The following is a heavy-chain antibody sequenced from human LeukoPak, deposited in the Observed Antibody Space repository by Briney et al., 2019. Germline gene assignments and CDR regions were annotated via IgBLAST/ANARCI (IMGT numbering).Heavy chain of an antibody. J-gene: IGHJ6*02. V-gene: IGHV4-34*01. D-gene: IGHD6-19*01. CDR2: INHSGST. CDR3: ARARIAVAGASYNYYYGMDV. CDR1: GGSISSYY. Sequence: PSETLSLTCTVSGGSISSYYWSWIRQPPGKGLEWIGEINHSGSTSYNPSLKSRVTISVDTSKNQFSLKLSSVTAADTAVYYCARARIAVAGASYNYYYGMDVWGQGTTVTVSS.